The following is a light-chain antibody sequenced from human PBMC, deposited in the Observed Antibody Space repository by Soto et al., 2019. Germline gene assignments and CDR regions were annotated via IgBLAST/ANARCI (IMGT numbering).Light chain of an antibody. V-gene: IGLV1-40*01. CDR3: QSYDSSLSGYV. CDR2: ANT. J-gene: IGLJ1*01. CDR1: SSNIGPNYD. Sequence: QSVLTQPPSVSGAPGQRVTISCTGSSSNIGPNYDVHWYQQLPGTAPKLLIYANTNRPSGVPDRFSGSKSGTSASLAITGLQSEDEADYFCQSYDSSLSGYVFGTGTKLTV.